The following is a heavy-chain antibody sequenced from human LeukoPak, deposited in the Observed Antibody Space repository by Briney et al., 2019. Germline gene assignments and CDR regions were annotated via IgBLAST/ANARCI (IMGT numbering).Heavy chain of an antibody. Sequence: GGSLRLSCAASGFTFGNYWMSWVRQAPGKGLEWVAVISYDGSNKYYADSVKGRFTISRDNSKNTLYLQMNSLRTEDTAVYYCAKSDAVTDYYYGMDVWGQGTTVTVSS. CDR2: ISYDGSNK. CDR3: AKSDAVTDYYYGMDV. D-gene: IGHD2-21*02. CDR1: GFTFGNYW. V-gene: IGHV3-30*18. J-gene: IGHJ6*02.